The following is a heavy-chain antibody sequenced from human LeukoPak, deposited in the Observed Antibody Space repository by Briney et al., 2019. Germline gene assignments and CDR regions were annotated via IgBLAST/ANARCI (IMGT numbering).Heavy chain of an antibody. CDR2: IYYSGST. V-gene: IGHV4-39*07. CDR1: GGSISSRSYY. J-gene: IGHJ4*02. Sequence: PSETLSLTCTVSGGSISSRSYYWGWISQPPGKGLEWIGTIYYSGSTYYNPSLKSRVTISVDTSKNQFSLKVRSVTAADTAVYYCARERDFYDSSGSPSYWGQGTLVTVSS. CDR3: ARERDFYDSSGSPSY. D-gene: IGHD3-22*01.